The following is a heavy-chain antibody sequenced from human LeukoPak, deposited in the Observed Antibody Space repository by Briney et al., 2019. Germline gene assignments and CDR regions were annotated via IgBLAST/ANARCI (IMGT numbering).Heavy chain of an antibody. V-gene: IGHV3-53*04. D-gene: IGHD3-22*01. CDR2: IYSGGAT. CDR1: GFSVSGNY. CDR3: ARWKMEGIVVDVFDI. Sequence: GGSLRLSCAASGFSVSGNYMSWVRQAPGEGLEWVSAIYSGGATYYTDSVKGRFTMSRHTSKNTLDLQMNSLRVEDTAVYYCARWKMEGIVVDVFDIWGQGTRVTVSS. J-gene: IGHJ3*02.